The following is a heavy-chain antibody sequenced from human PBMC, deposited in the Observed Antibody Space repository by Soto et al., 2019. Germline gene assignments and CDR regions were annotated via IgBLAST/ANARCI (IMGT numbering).Heavy chain of an antibody. J-gene: IGHJ5*02. CDR2: IWYDGSNK. D-gene: IGHD6-13*01. CDR3: ARESGGGQLDWFDP. CDR1: GFTFSSYG. V-gene: IGHV3-33*01. Sequence: QVQLVESGGGVVQPGRSLRLSCAASGFTFSSYGMHWVRQAPGKGLEWVAVIWYDGSNKYYADSVKGRFTISRDNSKNTLYRQMNSLRAEDTAVYYCARESGGGQLDWFDPWGQGTLVTVSS.